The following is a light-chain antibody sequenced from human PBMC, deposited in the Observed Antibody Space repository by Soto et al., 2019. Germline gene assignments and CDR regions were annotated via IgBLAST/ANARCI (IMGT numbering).Light chain of an antibody. V-gene: IGLV2-14*01. CDR1: SSDLGGLNY. CDR3: SSYTTVPSPQWV. CDR2: KVD. Sequence: QSVLPQPASVSGSPGQSITIPCSGRSSDLGGLNYVSWYQQHPGKVPKLIIYKVDNRPSGISDRFSASKSGNTASLTISGLQAEDEAHYYCSSYTTVPSPQWVFAGGTKVTVL. J-gene: IGLJ3*02.